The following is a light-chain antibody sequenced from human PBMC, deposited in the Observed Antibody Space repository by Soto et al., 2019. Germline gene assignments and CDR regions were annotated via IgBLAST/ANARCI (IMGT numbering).Light chain of an antibody. CDR1: SSNIGSNT. Sequence: QAVVTQPPSASGTPGQRVTISCSGSSSNIGSNTVNLYQQLPGTAPKLLIYSNNQRPSGVPDRFSGSKSGTSASLAISGLQSEDEADYYCAAWDDSLNGVVFGGGTKLTV. J-gene: IGLJ2*01. V-gene: IGLV1-44*01. CDR2: SNN. CDR3: AAWDDSLNGVV.